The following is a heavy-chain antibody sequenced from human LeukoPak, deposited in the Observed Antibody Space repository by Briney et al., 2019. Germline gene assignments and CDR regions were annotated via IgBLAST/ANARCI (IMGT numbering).Heavy chain of an antibody. CDR3: AKGRVYYDILTGLMDV. V-gene: IGHV3-30*18. CDR2: ISYDGSNK. D-gene: IGHD3-9*01. J-gene: IGHJ6*02. Sequence: GGSLRLSCAASGFTFSSYGMHWVRQAPGKGLEWVAVISYDGSNKYYADSAKGRFTISRDNSKNTLYLQMNSLRAEDTAVYYCAKGRVYYDILTGLMDVWGQGTTVTVSS. CDR1: GFTFSSYG.